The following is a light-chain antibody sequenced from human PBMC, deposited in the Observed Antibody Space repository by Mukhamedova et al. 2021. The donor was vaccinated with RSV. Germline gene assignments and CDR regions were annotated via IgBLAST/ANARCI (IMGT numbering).Light chain of an antibody. V-gene: IGKV1-8*01. Sequence: GKAPKLLINAASTLQSGVPSRFSGSGSGTDFTLTISCLQSDDFATYYCQQYYNFPYTFGQGTNLEIK. CDR2: AAS. J-gene: IGKJ2*01. CDR3: QQYYNFPYT.